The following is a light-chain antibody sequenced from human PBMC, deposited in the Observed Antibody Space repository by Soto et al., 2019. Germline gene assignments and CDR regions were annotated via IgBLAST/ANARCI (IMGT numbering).Light chain of an antibody. Sequence: EIVLTRSPGTLSLSPGERATLSCRASQSVSSSSLAWYQQKPGQAPRLLIYGASSRATGIPDRFSGSGSGTDFTLTISRLEPEDFAVFYCQQYGSSPYTFGQGTKLEIK. V-gene: IGKV3-20*01. CDR1: QSVSSSS. CDR3: QQYGSSPYT. J-gene: IGKJ2*01. CDR2: GAS.